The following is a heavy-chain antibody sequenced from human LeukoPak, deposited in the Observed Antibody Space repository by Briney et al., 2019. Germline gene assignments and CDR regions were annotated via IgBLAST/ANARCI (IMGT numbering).Heavy chain of an antibody. CDR3: ATYSSSWYGGGY. CDR1: GHTFTSYD. Sequence: ASVKVSCKASGHTFTSYDINWVRQATGQGLEWMGWMNPNSGNTGYAQKFQGRVTMTRNTSISTAYMELSSLRSEDTAVYYCATYSSSWYGGGYWGQGTLVTVSS. V-gene: IGHV1-8*01. CDR2: MNPNSGNT. J-gene: IGHJ4*02. D-gene: IGHD6-13*01.